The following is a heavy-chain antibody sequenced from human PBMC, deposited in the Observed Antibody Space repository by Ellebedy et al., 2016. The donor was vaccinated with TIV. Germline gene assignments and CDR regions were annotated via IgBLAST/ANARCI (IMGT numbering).Heavy chain of an antibody. CDR3: ARDWVVPAATGSYYYYGMDV. CDR2: IIPIFGTA. V-gene: IGHV1-69*13. CDR1: GSTFSSYA. J-gene: IGHJ6*02. Sequence: SVKVSCXASGSTFSSYAISWVRQAPGQGLEWMGGIIPIFGTANYAQKFQGRVTITADESTSTAYMELSSLRSEDTAVYYCARDWVVPAATGSYYYYGMDVWGQGTTVTVSS. D-gene: IGHD2-2*01.